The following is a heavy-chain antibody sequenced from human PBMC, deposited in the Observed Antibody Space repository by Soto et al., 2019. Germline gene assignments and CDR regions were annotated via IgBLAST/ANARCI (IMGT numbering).Heavy chain of an antibody. D-gene: IGHD3-22*01. J-gene: IGHJ4*02. CDR2: IIPILGIA. CDR1: GGTFSSYT. CDR3: ARAMNYYDSSGYY. Sequence: QVQLVQSGAEVKKPGSSVKVSCKASGGTFSSYTISWVRQAPGQGLEWMGRIIPILGIANYAQKFQGRVTITADKSTSTAYMELSILRSEDTAVYYCARAMNYYDSSGYYWGQGTLVTVSS. V-gene: IGHV1-69*02.